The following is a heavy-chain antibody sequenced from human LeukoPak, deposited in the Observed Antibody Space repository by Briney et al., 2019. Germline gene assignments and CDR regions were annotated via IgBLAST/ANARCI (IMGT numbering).Heavy chain of an antibody. CDR1: GFTFSSYG. CDR2: ISYDGSNK. V-gene: IGHV3-30*18. Sequence: GRSLRLSCAASGFTFSSYGMHWVRQAPGKGLEWVAVISYDGSNKYHADSVKGRFTISRDNSKNTLYLQMNSLRAEDTAVYYCAKDTYGSGSYYYFDYWGQGTLVTVSS. J-gene: IGHJ4*02. D-gene: IGHD3-10*01. CDR3: AKDTYGSGSYYYFDY.